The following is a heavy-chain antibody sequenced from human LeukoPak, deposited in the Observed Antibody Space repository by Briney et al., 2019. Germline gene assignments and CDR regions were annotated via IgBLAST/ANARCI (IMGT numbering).Heavy chain of an antibody. CDR1: GFTVSSSY. D-gene: IGHD6-19*01. V-gene: IGHV3-53*01. CDR2: IYSGGST. Sequence: GGSLRLSCAASGFTVSSSYMSWVRQAPGKGLEWVSVIYSGGSTYYADSVKGRFTISRDNSKNTLYLQMNSLRAEDTAVYYCARDAYSSGWYDYWGQGTLVTVSS. CDR3: ARDAYSSGWYDY. J-gene: IGHJ4*02.